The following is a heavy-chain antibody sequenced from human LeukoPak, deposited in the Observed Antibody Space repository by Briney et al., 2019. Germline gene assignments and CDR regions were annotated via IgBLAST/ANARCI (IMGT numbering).Heavy chain of an antibody. CDR1: GGSISSGGYS. D-gene: IGHD3-10*01. CDR2: IYHSGST. CDR3: ARGGALYGSGNYYYYYGMDV. V-gene: IGHV4-30-2*01. J-gene: IGHJ6*02. Sequence: PSGTLSLTCAVSGGSISSGGYSWSWIRQPPGKGLEWIGYIYHSGSTYYNPSLKSRVTISVYRSKNQFSLKLSSVTAADTAVYYCARGGALYGSGNYYYYYGMDVWGQGTTVTVSS.